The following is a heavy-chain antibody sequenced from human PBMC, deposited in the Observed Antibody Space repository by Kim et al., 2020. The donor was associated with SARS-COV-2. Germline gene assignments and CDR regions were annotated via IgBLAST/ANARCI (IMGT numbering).Heavy chain of an antibody. CDR2: ISWNSGTK. Sequence: GGSLRLSCAASGYTFGDYAMHLVRQAQGRGLEGVSSISWNSGTKDYADSVKGRFTISRDNSKYSLYLQMDSLRPEDTAFYYCAKANSHWFFDLWGQGTL. CDR3: AKANSHWFFDL. D-gene: IGHD4-4*01. V-gene: IGHV3-9*01. CDR1: GYTFGDYA. J-gene: IGHJ2*01.